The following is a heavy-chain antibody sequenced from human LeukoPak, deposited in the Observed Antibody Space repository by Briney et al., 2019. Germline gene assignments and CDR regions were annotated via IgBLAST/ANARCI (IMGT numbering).Heavy chain of an antibody. D-gene: IGHD3-9*01. CDR1: GFTFRSYG. J-gene: IGHJ4*02. CDR3: AKSSPILRYFDWLSGMDY. V-gene: IGHV3-30*18. Sequence: PGRSLRLSCAASGFTFRSYGMHWVRQAPGKGLERAAVISFDGSDKYFADSVKGRFTISRDNSKDTLYLQMNSLRAEDTAVYYCAKSSPILRYFDWLSGMDYWGQGTLVTVSS. CDR2: ISFDGSDK.